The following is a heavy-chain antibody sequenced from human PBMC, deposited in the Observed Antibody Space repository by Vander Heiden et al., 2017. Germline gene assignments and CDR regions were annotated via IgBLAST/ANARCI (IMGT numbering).Heavy chain of an antibody. D-gene: IGHD1-26*01. CDR2: IKQDGGEK. Sequence: EVPLVESGGGLVQPGGSLWLPRAASAFSFNSYWMSWVRQAPGKGLEWLAAIKQDGGEKYYLDSVKGRFTISRDNAKNTLYLQINSLRAEDTAVYYCARDGRSGSYYDYWGQGTLLTVSS. CDR1: AFSFNSYW. CDR3: ARDGRSGSYYDY. V-gene: IGHV3-7*01. J-gene: IGHJ4*01.